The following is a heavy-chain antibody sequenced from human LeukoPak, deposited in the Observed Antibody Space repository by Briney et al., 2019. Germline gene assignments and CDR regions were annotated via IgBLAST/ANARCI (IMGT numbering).Heavy chain of an antibody. Sequence: PGGSLRLSCAASGFTFSSYAMHWVRQAPGKGLEWVAVISYDGSNKYYADSVKGRFTISRDNSKNTLYLQMNSLRAEDTAVYYVARDGYYYGSGSYYHYNYYSVMDGGGQGTRFTVSS. CDR3: ARDGYYYGSGSYYHYNYYSVMDG. D-gene: IGHD3-10*01. J-gene: IGHJ6*02. CDR2: ISYDGSNK. V-gene: IGHV3-30-3*01. CDR1: GFTFSSYA.